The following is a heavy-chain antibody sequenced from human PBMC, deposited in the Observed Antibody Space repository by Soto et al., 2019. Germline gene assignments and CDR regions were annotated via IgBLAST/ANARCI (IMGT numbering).Heavy chain of an antibody. V-gene: IGHV1-24*01. CDR3: ATEWIWGSYAY. CDR2: FDPEDGET. CDR1: GDSLTELS. D-gene: IGHD3-16*01. Sequence: ASVKGSCKVSGDSLTELSMRLLRQAPGKGLEWMGGFDPEDGETIYAQKFQGRVTMTEDTSTDTAYMELSSLRSEDTAVYYCATEWIWGSYAYWGQGTLVTVSS. J-gene: IGHJ4*02.